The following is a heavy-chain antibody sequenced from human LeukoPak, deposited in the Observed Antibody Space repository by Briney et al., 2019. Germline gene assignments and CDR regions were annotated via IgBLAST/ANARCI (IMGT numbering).Heavy chain of an antibody. CDR3: AKDGYCSSTSCLIYWFDP. Sequence: GGSLRLSCAASGFTFSSYAMSWVRQAPGKGLEWVSAISGSGGSTYYADSVKGRFTISRDNSKNTLYLQMNSLRAEDTAVYYCAKDGYCSSTSCLIYWFDPWGQGTLVTVSS. CDR2: ISGSGGST. CDR1: GFTFSSYA. D-gene: IGHD2-2*01. J-gene: IGHJ5*02. V-gene: IGHV3-23*01.